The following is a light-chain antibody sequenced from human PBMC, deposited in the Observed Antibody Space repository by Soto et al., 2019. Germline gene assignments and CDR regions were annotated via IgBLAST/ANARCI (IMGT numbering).Light chain of an antibody. CDR3: SSYTSSSTLV. J-gene: IGLJ1*01. V-gene: IGLV2-14*01. CDR2: EVS. Sequence: QSALTQPASVSGSPGQSITISCTGTSSDVGGYNYVSWYQRHPGKAPKVMIYEVSNRPSGVSNRFSGSKSGNTASLTISGLQAEDEADYYCSSYTSSSTLVFGTGTKLTVL. CDR1: SSDVGGYNY.